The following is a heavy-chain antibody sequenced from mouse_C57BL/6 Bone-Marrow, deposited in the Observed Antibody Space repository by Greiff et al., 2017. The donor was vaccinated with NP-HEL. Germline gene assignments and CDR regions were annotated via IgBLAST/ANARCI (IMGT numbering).Heavy chain of an antibody. V-gene: IGHV5-6*01. CDR2: ISSGGSYT. CDR3: ARLGLTQAIFAY. J-gene: IGHJ3*01. CDR1: GFTFSSYG. Sequence: EVNLVESGGDLVKPGGSLKLSCAASGFTFSSYGMSWVRQTPDKRLEWVATISSGGSYTYYPDSVKGRFTISRDNAKNTLYLQMSSLKSEDTAMYYCARLGLTQAIFAYWGQGTLVTVSA. D-gene: IGHD3-2*02.